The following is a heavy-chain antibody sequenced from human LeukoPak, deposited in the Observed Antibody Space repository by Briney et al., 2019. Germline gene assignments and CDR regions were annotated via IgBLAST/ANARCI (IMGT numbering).Heavy chain of an antibody. CDR2: INHSGST. D-gene: IGHD6-13*01. CDR1: GASISSYY. Sequence: PSETLSLTCTVSGASISSYYWSWIRQPPGKGLEWIGEINHSGSTNYNPSLKSRVTISVDTSKNQFSLRLSSVTAADTAVYYCARVGLLRYSSRHFDYWGQGTLVTVSS. V-gene: IGHV4-34*01. J-gene: IGHJ4*02. CDR3: ARVGLLRYSSRHFDY.